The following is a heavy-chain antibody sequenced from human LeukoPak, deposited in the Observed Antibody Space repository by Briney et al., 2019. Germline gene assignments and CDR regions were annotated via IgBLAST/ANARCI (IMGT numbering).Heavy chain of an antibody. V-gene: IGHV1-46*01. CDR1: GYTFTSYY. CDR2: INPSGGST. CDR3: ATERRGVVVVAATQKGYYYGMDV. J-gene: IGHJ6*02. D-gene: IGHD2-15*01. Sequence: ASVKVSCKASGYTFTSYYMHWVRQAPGQGLEWMGIINPSGGSTSYAQKFQGRVTMTRDTSTSTVYMELSSLRSEDTAVYYCATERRGVVVVAATQKGYYYGMDVWGQGTTVTVSS.